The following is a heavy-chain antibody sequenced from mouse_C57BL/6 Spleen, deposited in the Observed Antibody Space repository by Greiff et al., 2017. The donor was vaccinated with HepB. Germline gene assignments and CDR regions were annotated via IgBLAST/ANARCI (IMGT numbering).Heavy chain of an antibody. V-gene: IGHV1-59*01. CDR1: GYTFTSYW. J-gene: IGHJ4*01. Sequence: QVQLKESGAELVRPGTSVKLSCKASGYTFTSYWMHWVKQRPGQGLEWIGVIDPSDSYTNYNQKFKGKATLTVDTSSSTAYVQLSSLTSEDSAVYYCAREDYWGQGTSSTVSS. CDR2: IDPSDSYT. CDR3: AREDY.